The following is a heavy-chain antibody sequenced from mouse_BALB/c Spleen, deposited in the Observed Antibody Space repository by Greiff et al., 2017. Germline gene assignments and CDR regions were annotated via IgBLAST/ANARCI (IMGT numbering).Heavy chain of an antibody. CDR1: GFTFSSYG. V-gene: IGHV5-6-3*01. Sequence: EVQVVESGGGLVQPGGSLKLSCAASGFTFSSYGMSWVRQTPDKRLELVATINSNGGSTYYPDSVKGRFTISRDNAKNTLYLQMSSLKSEDTAMYYCARETTATFYYAMDYWGQGTSVTVSS. CDR2: INSNGGST. D-gene: IGHD1-2*01. CDR3: ARETTATFYYAMDY. J-gene: IGHJ4*01.